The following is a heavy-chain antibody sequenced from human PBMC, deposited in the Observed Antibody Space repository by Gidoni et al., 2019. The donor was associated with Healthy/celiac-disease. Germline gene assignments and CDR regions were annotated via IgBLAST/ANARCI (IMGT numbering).Heavy chain of an antibody. CDR2: ISYDGSNK. Sequence: QVQLVESGGGVVQPGRSLRLSCAASGFTFSRYGMHWVRQAPGKGLEWVAVISYDGSNKYYADSVKGRFTISRDNSKNTLYLQMNSLRAEDTAVYYCAKDHSDYGDSELDYWGQGTLVTVSS. D-gene: IGHD4-17*01. CDR3: AKDHSDYGDSELDY. J-gene: IGHJ4*02. V-gene: IGHV3-30*18. CDR1: GFTFSRYG.